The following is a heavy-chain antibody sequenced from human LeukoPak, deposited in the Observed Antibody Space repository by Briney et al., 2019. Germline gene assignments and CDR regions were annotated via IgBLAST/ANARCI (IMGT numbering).Heavy chain of an antibody. CDR3: ARDPSNTSGWYIYFDY. D-gene: IGHD6-19*01. Sequence: ASVSVSYTASGYTFNMHGISWARQAPGQGREWMGWISAYNGDTRYAQKFQGRVTLTIDTSTSTAYMELRSLTSDDTAMYYCARDPSNTSGWYIYFDYWGQGTPVTVSS. V-gene: IGHV1-18*01. J-gene: IGHJ4*02. CDR2: ISAYNGDT. CDR1: GYTFNMHG.